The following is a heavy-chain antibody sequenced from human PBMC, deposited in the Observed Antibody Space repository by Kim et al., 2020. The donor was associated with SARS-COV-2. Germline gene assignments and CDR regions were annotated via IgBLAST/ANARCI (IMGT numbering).Heavy chain of an antibody. D-gene: IGHD1-7*01. V-gene: IGHV4-34*01. CDR1: GGSFSGYY. CDR3: ARTQGRITGTKPGQYFDL. Sequence: SETLSLTCAVYGGSFSGYYWSWIRQPPGKGLEWIGEINHSGSTNYNPSLKSRVTISVDTSKNQFSLKLSSVTAADTAVYYCARTQGRITGTKPGQYFDLWGRGTLVTVSS. CDR2: INHSGST. J-gene: IGHJ2*01.